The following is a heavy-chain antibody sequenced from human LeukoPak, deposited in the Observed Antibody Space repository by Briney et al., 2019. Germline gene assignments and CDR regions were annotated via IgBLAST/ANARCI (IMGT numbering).Heavy chain of an antibody. CDR2: INPNSGGT. CDR1: GYTFTGYY. V-gene: IGHV1-2*02. CDR3: ARYPSSGWYNFDY. J-gene: IGHJ4*02. Sequence: GASVKVSCTASGYTFTGYYMHWVRQAPGQGLEWMGWINPNSGGTNYAQKFQGRVTMTRDTSISTAYMELSRLRSDDTAVYYCARYPSSGWYNFDYWGQGTLVTVSS. D-gene: IGHD6-19*01.